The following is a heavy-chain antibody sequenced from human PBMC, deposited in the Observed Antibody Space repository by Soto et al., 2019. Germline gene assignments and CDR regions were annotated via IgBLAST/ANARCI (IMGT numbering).Heavy chain of an antibody. CDR1: GYSISSGYY. V-gene: IGHV4-38-2*01. J-gene: IGHJ6*02. Sequence: SETLSLTCAVSGYSISSGYYWGWIRQPPGKGLEWIANIYLSGSTYHNPSLRSRVTISVDTSKNQFSLKLRSVTATDTAVYYCARVSPSGDIDNWGQGTTVTSP. CDR2: IYLSGST. D-gene: IGHD2-15*01. CDR3: ARVSPSGDIDN.